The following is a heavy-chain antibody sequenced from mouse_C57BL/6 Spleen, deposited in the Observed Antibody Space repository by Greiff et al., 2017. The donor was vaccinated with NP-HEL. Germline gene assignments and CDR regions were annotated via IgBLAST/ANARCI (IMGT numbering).Heavy chain of an antibody. J-gene: IGHJ2*01. V-gene: IGHV1-69*01. D-gene: IGHD1-1*01. CDR3: ARGNYYGSSLYFDY. Sequence: VQLQQSGAELVMPGASVQLSCKASGYTFTSYWMHWVKQRPGQGLEWIGEIDPSDSYTNYNQKFKGKSTLTVDKSSSTAYMQLSSLTSEDSAVYYCARGNYYGSSLYFDYWGQGTTLTVSS. CDR2: IDPSDSYT. CDR1: GYTFTSYW.